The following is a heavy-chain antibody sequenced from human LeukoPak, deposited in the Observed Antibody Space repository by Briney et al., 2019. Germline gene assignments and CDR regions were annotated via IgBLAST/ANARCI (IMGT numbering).Heavy chain of an antibody. J-gene: IGHJ4*02. CDR3: AKGGYYYDSSGYYYEDY. V-gene: IGHV3-30*02. Sequence: GGSLRLSCAASGFTFSSYGMHWVRQAPGKGLEWVAFIRYDGSNKYYADSVKGRFTISRDNSKNTLYLQMNSLRAEDTAVYYCAKGGYYYDSSGYYYEDYWGQGTLVTVSS. CDR1: GFTFSSYG. D-gene: IGHD3-22*01. CDR2: IRYDGSNK.